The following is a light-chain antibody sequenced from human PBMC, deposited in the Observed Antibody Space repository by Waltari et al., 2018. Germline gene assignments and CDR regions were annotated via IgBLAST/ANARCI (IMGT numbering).Light chain of an antibody. V-gene: IGKV1-5*03. Sequence: DIQMTQSPSTLSASVGDRVIITCRSGQWISTWLAWYQHKPGKAPKLLISQASNLESGVPSRFSGSGSGTDFTLTINRLQPDDFATYYCQVYNNDMYTFGQGTKLEIK. J-gene: IGKJ2*01. CDR3: QVYNNDMYT. CDR2: QAS. CDR1: QWISTW.